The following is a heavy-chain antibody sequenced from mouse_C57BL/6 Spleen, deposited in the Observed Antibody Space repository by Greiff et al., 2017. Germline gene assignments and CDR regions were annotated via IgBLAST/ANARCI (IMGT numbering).Heavy chain of an antibody. D-gene: IGHD2-4*01. Sequence: QVQLQQSGPELVKPGASVKISCKASGYAFSSSWMNWVKQRPGKGLEWIGRIYPGDGDTNYTGKFKGKATLTADKSARTAYMQLSSLTSEDAAVYFCARGAYYDYGGNFDYWGQGTTLTVSS. CDR3: ARGAYYDYGGNFDY. V-gene: IGHV1-82*01. CDR2: IYPGDGDT. CDR1: GYAFSSSW. J-gene: IGHJ2*01.